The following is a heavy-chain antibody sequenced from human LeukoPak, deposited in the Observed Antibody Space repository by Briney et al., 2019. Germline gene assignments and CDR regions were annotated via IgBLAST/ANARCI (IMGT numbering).Heavy chain of an antibody. CDR2: IFYRGST. D-gene: IGHD2-15*01. Sequence: PSETLSLTCTVSGGSISSSSFYWGWIRQPPGKGLEWIGSIFYRGSTYCNPSLKSRVTISVDTSKNHFSLELSSVTAADTAVYYCARSSVVGADLDYWGQGILVTVSS. CDR1: GGSISSSSFY. CDR3: ARSSVVGADLDY. J-gene: IGHJ4*02. V-gene: IGHV4-39*02.